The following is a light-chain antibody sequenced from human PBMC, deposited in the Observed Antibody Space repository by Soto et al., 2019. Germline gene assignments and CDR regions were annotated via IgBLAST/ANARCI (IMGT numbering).Light chain of an antibody. Sequence: QSVLTQPRSVSGSPGQSVTISCTGTSSDVGGFNYVSWYQQHPGKVPKLLIYDVSKRPSGVPDRFSGSQSGNTASLTIFGLQAEDEADYFCCSHAGSHTWVFGGGTKLTVL. CDR2: DVS. V-gene: IGLV2-11*01. CDR3: CSHAGSHTWV. CDR1: SSDVGGFNY. J-gene: IGLJ3*02.